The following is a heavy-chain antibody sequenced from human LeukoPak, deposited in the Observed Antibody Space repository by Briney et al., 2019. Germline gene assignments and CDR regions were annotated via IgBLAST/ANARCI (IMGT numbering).Heavy chain of an antibody. V-gene: IGHV1-69*04. D-gene: IGHD3-22*01. CDR1: GYTFTSYA. J-gene: IGHJ6*02. CDR3: AKNYYDSSGYYLVSMDV. Sequence: AASVKVSCKASGYTFTSYAISWVRQAPGQGLEWMGRIVPIHGAVNYAQKFQGRVTINADKSTSTVYMGLSSLRSEDTAVYYCAKNYYDSSGYYLVSMDVWGQGTTVTVSS. CDR2: IVPIHGAV.